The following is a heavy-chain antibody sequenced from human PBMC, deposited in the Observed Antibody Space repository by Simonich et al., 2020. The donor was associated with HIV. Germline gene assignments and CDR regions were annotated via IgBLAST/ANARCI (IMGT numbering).Heavy chain of an antibody. D-gene: IGHD3-22*01. V-gene: IGHV3-15*01. CDR1: GFTFTTTW. CDR3: TTTFFSDSSGSY. J-gene: IGHJ4*02. CDR2: IKSKAPGGTT. Sequence: EVQLVESGGGLVNPGGSLRLSCAASGFTFTTTWMSWVRQAPGEGLVWCGRIKSKAPGGTTDYAAPVKGRFTISRDDSGNTLYLQMNSLKTEDTAIYYCTTTFFSDSSGSYWGQGTLVIVSS.